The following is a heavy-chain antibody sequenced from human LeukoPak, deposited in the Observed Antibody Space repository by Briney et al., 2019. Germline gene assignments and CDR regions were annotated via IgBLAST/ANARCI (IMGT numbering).Heavy chain of an antibody. V-gene: IGHV3-33*01. CDR2: IWYDGSNK. CDR3: ARDRGGVVATPCDY. Sequence: PGGSLRLSCAASGFTFSSYGMHWVRQAPGKGLEWVAVIWYDGSNKCYADSVKGRFTVSRDNSKNTLYLQMNSLRAEDTAVYYCARDRGGVVATPCDYWGQGTLVTVSS. CDR1: GFTFSSYG. D-gene: IGHD5-12*01. J-gene: IGHJ4*02.